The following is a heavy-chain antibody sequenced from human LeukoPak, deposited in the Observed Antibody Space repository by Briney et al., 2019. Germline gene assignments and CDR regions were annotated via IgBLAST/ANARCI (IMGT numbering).Heavy chain of an antibody. J-gene: IGHJ5*02. V-gene: IGHV3-23*01. Sequence: GGSLRLSCGPSGFTFSSYAMSWVRQAPGKGLEWVSAISGSGGSTYYADSVKGRFTISRDNSKNTLYLQMNSLRAEDTAVYYCAKGRYSNHELVPFDPWGQGTLVTVSS. CDR1: GFTFSSYA. CDR2: ISGSGGST. D-gene: IGHD4-11*01. CDR3: AKGRYSNHELVPFDP.